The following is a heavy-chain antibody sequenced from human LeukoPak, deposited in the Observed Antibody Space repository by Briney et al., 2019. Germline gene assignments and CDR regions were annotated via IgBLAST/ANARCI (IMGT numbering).Heavy chain of an antibody. D-gene: IGHD4-17*01. CDR3: ARDPPAYGDYSRGYGMDV. Sequence: PSETLSLTCTVSGDSISSGDYYWSWIRQPPGKGLEWIGYIYYSGNTYYNPSLKSRITISIDTSKNQFSLKLSSVTAADTAVYFCARDPPAYGDYSRGYGMDVWGRGTTVIVSS. CDR2: IYYSGNT. J-gene: IGHJ6*04. CDR1: GDSISSGDYY. V-gene: IGHV4-30-4*01.